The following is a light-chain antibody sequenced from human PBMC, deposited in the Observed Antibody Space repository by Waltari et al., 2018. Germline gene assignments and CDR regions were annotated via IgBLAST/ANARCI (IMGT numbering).Light chain of an antibody. J-gene: IGLJ2*01. Sequence: QSALTQPASVSGSPGQSITISCTGTSSDVGSYTLVSWYQQHPGKAPKLMIYGVSKRPSGVSNRVSGSKAGNTASLTISGLQAEDEADYYCCSYAGSVVFGGGTKLTVL. V-gene: IGLV2-23*02. CDR1: SSDVGSYTL. CDR3: CSYAGSVV. CDR2: GVS.